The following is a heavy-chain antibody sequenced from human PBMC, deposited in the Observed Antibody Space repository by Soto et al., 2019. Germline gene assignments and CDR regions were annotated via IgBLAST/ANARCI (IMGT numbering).Heavy chain of an antibody. CDR3: ARMGGYSYGYLFDY. J-gene: IGHJ4*02. CDR1: GGSVSSGSYY. D-gene: IGHD5-18*01. Sequence: QVQLQESGPGLVKPSETLSLTCTVSGGSVSSGSYYWSWIRQPPGKGLEWIGYIYYSGSTNYNPSLKSRVTISVDTSKNQCSLKLSSVTAADTAVYYCARMGGYSYGYLFDYWGQGTLVTVSS. V-gene: IGHV4-61*01. CDR2: IYYSGST.